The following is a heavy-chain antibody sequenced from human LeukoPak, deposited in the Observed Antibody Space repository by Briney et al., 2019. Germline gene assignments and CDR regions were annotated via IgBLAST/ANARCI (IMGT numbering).Heavy chain of an antibody. V-gene: IGHV3-23*01. Sequence: PGGSLRLSCAVSGFIFSSYGMSWVRQAPGKGLEWVSVSGSGGSTYYADSVKGRFTISRDNSKNTLYLQMNSLRAEDTAVYYCAKVPYYDFWSGPDYWGQGTLVTVSS. CDR1: GFIFSSYG. CDR3: AKVPYYDFWSGPDY. J-gene: IGHJ4*02. CDR2: SGSGGST. D-gene: IGHD3-3*01.